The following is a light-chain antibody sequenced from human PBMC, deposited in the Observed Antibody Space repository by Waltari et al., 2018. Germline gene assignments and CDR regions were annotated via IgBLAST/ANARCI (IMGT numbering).Light chain of an antibody. J-gene: IGKJ1*01. CDR2: YAS. Sequence: DIQMTQSPSSLSASVGDRVTITCQASRDINNYLNWYQQKPGKAPKLLIYYASTLETGVPSRFSGSGSGTDFVFTISRLQPEDIATYYCQHYDGVPPWTFGQGTRVDFK. V-gene: IGKV1-33*01. CDR1: RDINNY. CDR3: QHYDGVPPWT.